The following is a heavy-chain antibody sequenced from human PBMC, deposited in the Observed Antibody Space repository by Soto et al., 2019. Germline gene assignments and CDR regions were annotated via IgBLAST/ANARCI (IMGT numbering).Heavy chain of an antibody. CDR2: INHSGST. D-gene: IGHD3-10*01. CDR1: GGSFSGYY. V-gene: IGHV4-34*01. CDR3: ARGPTTLVRGVIRRYYYMDV. Sequence: QVQLQQWGAGLLKPSETLSLTCAVYGGSFSGYYWSWIRQPPGKGLEWIGEINHSGSTNYNPSLNSRVTTSVDTPKDQFSLKRSSVTAAGTAVYYCARGPTTLVRGVIRRYYYMDVWGKGTTVTVSS. J-gene: IGHJ6*03.